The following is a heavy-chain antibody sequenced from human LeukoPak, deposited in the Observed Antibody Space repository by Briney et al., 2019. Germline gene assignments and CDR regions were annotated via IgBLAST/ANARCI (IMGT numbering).Heavy chain of an antibody. V-gene: IGHV3-23*01. CDR1: GFTFSSYA. CDR2: ISGSGGST. CDR3: AKSMVLELPFYFNY. D-gene: IGHD1-7*01. J-gene: IGHJ4*02. Sequence: QAGGSMRLSCAASGFTFSSYAMSWVRQAPGKGLEWVSAISGSGGSTYYADSVKGRFTISRDNSKNTLYLQMNSLRAEDTAVYYCAKSMVLELPFYFNYWGQGTLVTVSS.